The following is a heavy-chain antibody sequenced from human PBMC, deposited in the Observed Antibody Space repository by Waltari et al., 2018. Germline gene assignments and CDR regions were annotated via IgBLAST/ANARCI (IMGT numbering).Heavy chain of an antibody. CDR2: INSEGSST. Sequence: EVQLVESGGGLVQPGGSLRLSCAASGFTFSSYWMHWVRQAPGKGLVWVSRINSEGSSTSYADSVKGRFTISRDNAKNTLYLQMNSLRAEDTAVYYCARGPGYSYGSRDNWFDPWGQGTLVTVSS. CDR3: ARGPGYSYGSRDNWFDP. V-gene: IGHV3-74*01. D-gene: IGHD5-18*01. CDR1: GFTFSSYW. J-gene: IGHJ5*02.